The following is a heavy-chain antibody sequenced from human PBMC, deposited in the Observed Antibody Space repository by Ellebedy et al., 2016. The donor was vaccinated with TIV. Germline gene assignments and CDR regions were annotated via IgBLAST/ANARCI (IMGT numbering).Heavy chain of an antibody. CDR1: GYTFTRYG. J-gene: IGHJ5*02. V-gene: IGHV1-18*04. CDR3: ARYCNSTTCSKWFDP. D-gene: IGHD2-2*01. CDR2: ISAYNGNT. Sequence: AASVKVSCKTSGYTFTRYGFSWVRQAPGQGLEWMGWISAYNGNTNYAQMLQGRVTMTTDTFTSTAYMELRSLRSDDTAVYYCARYCNSTTCSKWFDPWGQGTLVTVSS.